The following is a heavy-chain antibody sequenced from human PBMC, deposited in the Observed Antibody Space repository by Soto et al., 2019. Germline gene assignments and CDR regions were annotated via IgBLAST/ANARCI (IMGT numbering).Heavy chain of an antibody. D-gene: IGHD6-13*01. Sequence: SETLSLTCTVSGGSISSGGYYWSWIRQHPGKGLEWIGYIYYSGSTYYNPSLKSRVTISVDTSKNQFSLELSSVTAADTAVYYCARDHSSSWYSSDYYYGMDVWGQGTTVTVSS. CDR2: IYYSGST. V-gene: IGHV4-31*03. J-gene: IGHJ6*02. CDR3: ARDHSSSWYSSDYYYGMDV. CDR1: GGSISSGGYY.